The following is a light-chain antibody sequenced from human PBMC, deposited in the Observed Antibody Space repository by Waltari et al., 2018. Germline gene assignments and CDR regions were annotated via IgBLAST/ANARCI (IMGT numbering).Light chain of an antibody. CDR2: DAS. V-gene: IGKV3-11*01. CDR3: QQLNSYPRS. Sequence: EIVLTQSPATLSLSPGERATLSCRASQSVSHYLAWYQQKPGQVPRLLIYDASHRATGIPARFSGSGSGTDFTLTISSLQPEDFATYYCQQLNSYPRSFGQGTKLEIK. CDR1: QSVSHY. J-gene: IGKJ2*03.